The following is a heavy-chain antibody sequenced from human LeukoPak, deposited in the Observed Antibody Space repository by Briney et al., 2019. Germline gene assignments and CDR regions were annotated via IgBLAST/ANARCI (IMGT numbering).Heavy chain of an antibody. CDR3: ARAVFWSGYYHFDY. V-gene: IGHV4-59*11. D-gene: IGHD3-3*01. J-gene: IGHJ4*02. CDR2: IYYSGST. CDR1: AGSIISHY. Sequence: SETLSLTCTVSAGSIISHYCSWIRQPPGKGLEWIGYIYYSGSTNYNPSLKSRVTISVDPSKNQVSLKLSSVTAADTAVYYCARAVFWSGYYHFDYWGQGTLVTVSS.